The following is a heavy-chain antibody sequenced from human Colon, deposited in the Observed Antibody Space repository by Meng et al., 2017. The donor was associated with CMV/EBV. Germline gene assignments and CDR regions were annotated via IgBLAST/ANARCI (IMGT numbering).Heavy chain of an antibody. J-gene: IGHJ5*02. V-gene: IGHV1-46*01. CDR2: INPSGGST. CDR1: GYTFTSYY. CDR3: ARDGLGGYCSGGSCYDWFDP. Sequence: ASVKVSCKASGYTFTSYYMHWVRQAPGQGLEWMGIINPSGGSTSYAQKFQGRVTMTRDTSISTAYMELSRLRSDDTAVYYCARDGLGGYCSGGSCYDWFDPWGQGTLVTVSS. D-gene: IGHD2-15*01.